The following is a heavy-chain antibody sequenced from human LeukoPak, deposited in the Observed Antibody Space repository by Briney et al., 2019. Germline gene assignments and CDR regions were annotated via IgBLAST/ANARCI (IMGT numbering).Heavy chain of an antibody. D-gene: IGHD6-13*01. CDR1: GFTFSYYG. CDR2: ISYDGSNK. V-gene: IGHV3-30*18. CDR3: AKDSRWQQLDYYFDY. Sequence: GGSLRLSCAASGFTFSYYGMHWVRQAPGKGLEWVAVISYDGSNKYFADSVKGRFTISRDNSKDTVYLQMNSLRAEDTAVYYCAKDSRWQQLDYYFDYWGQGTLVIVSS. J-gene: IGHJ4*02.